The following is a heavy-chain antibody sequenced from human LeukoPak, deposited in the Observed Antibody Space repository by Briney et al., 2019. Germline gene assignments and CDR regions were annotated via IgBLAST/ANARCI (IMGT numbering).Heavy chain of an antibody. CDR1: GFTFSDYY. V-gene: IGHV3-11*05. Sequence: PGGSPRLSCAASGFTFSDYYMSWIRQAPGKGLEWVSYISISSSYINYSDSVKGRFTISRDNAKNSLYLQMSGLTAADTAVYYCARDDRQTTYSSGWYGSWDAFDIWGQGTMVTVSS. CDR2: ISISSSYI. D-gene: IGHD6-19*01. CDR3: ARDDRQTTYSSGWYGSWDAFDI. J-gene: IGHJ3*02.